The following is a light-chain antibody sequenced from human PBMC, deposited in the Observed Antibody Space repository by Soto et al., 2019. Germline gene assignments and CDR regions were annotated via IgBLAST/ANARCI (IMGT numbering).Light chain of an antibody. CDR3: AAWDDSLVWV. J-gene: IGLJ3*02. CDR1: NSNIRSNT. CDR2: NND. Sequence: QSVLTQPPSASGTVGQRFTISCSGGNSNIRSNTVNWYQQLPGTAPKLLIYNNDQRPSGVPDRFSGSQSGTSASLSISGLQSEDEADYYCAAWDDSLVWVFGGGTQLTVL. V-gene: IGLV1-44*01.